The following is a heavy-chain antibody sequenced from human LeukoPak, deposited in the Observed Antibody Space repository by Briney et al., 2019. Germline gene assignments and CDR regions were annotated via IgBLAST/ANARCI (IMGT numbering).Heavy chain of an antibody. D-gene: IGHD6-6*01. Sequence: GGSLRLSCAASGFNVSSNYMSWVRQAPGKGLERVSVIYSGGSTYYADSVKGRFTVSRDNSKNTLYLQMNSLRAEDTAVYYCAKETSSSFDYWGQGTLVTVSS. CDR2: IYSGGST. CDR3: AKETSSSFDY. V-gene: IGHV3-53*01. J-gene: IGHJ4*02. CDR1: GFNVSSNY.